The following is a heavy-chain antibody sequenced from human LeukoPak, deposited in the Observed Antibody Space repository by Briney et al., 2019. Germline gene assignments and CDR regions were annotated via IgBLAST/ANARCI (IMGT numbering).Heavy chain of an antibody. CDR3: AKSDYDFWSGYNI. D-gene: IGHD3-3*01. J-gene: IGHJ4*02. V-gene: IGHV3-23*01. Sequence: GGSLRLSCAASGFTFSSYAMSWVRQAPGKGLGWVSAISGSGGSTYYADSVKGRFTISRDNSKNTLYLQMNSLRAEDTAVYYCAKSDYDFWSGYNIWGQGTLVTVSS. CDR2: ISGSGGST. CDR1: GFTFSSYA.